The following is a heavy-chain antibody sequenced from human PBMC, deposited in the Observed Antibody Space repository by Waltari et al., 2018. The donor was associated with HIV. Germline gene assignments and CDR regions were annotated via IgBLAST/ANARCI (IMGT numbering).Heavy chain of an antibody. V-gene: IGHV1-2*02. CDR3: ARDTPDAYYYDTSGYWS. Sequence: QVQLVQYGAEGKKPGASVKVSCTPPGYTFTGYSMHWVRQAPGQGLEWMGWINPNSGGTNYAQKFQGRVTMTRDTSISTAYMELSRLRSDDTAVYYCARDTPDAYYYDTSGYWSWGQGTLVTVSS. CDR2: INPNSGGT. J-gene: IGHJ5*02. D-gene: IGHD3-22*01. CDR1: GYTFTGYS.